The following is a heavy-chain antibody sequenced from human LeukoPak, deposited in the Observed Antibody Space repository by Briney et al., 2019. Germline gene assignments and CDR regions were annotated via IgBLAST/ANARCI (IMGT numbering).Heavy chain of an antibody. CDR2: IRSKAYGGTT. Sequence: KTGGSLRLSCTASGFTFCDYAMSWFRQAPGKGLEWVGFIRSKAYGGTTEYAASVKGRFTISRDDSKSIAYLQMNSLKTEDTAVYYCTRERQLEGYYYGMDVWGQGTTVTVSS. D-gene: IGHD1-1*01. J-gene: IGHJ6*02. CDR1: GFTFCDYA. V-gene: IGHV3-49*05. CDR3: TRERQLEGYYYGMDV.